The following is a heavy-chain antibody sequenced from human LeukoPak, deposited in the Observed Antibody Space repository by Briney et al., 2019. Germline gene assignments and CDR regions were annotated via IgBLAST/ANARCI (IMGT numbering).Heavy chain of an antibody. CDR2: INPNSGGT. CDR1: GYTFTGYY. Sequence: GASVKVSCKASGYTFTGYYMHWVRQAPGQGLEWMGWINPNSGGTNYAQKLQGRVTMTTDTSTSTAYMELRSLRSDDTAVYYCARMEGGDDDDAFDIWGQGTMVTVSS. D-gene: IGHD3-16*01. J-gene: IGHJ3*02. CDR3: ARMEGGDDDDAFDI. V-gene: IGHV1-2*02.